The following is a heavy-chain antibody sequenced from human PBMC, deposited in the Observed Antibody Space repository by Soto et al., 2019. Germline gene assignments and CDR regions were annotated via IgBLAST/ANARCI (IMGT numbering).Heavy chain of an antibody. CDR3: AREGIVVVVAATLDAFDI. Sequence: GGSLRLSCAASGFTFSSYWMSWVRQAPGKGLEWVANIKQDGSEKYYVDSVKGRFTISRDNAKNSLYLQMNSLRAEDTAVYYCAREGIVVVVAATLDAFDIWGQGTMVTVSS. J-gene: IGHJ3*02. CDR2: IKQDGSEK. V-gene: IGHV3-7*01. D-gene: IGHD2-15*01. CDR1: GFTFSSYW.